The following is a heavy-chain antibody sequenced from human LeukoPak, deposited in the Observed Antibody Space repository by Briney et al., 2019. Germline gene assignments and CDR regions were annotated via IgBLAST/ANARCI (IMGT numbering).Heavy chain of an antibody. CDR3: AKAPSTSCYSGMDV. J-gene: IGHJ6*02. Sequence: GGSLRLSCGASGFIFSSYAMTWVRQAPGKGLEWVSVISGNGGSTYYADSVKGRFTISRDNSKNTVYLQMNSLRAEDTAVYYCAKAPSTSCYSGMDVWGQGTTVTVSS. CDR1: GFIFSSYA. D-gene: IGHD2-2*02. CDR2: ISGNGGST. V-gene: IGHV3-23*01.